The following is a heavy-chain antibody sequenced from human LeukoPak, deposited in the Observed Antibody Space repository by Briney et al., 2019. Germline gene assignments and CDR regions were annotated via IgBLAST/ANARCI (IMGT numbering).Heavy chain of an antibody. CDR3: ARSFGGTYYFDY. J-gene: IGHJ4*02. CDR2: INSGGSST. D-gene: IGHD1-26*01. CDR1: GFTFSPYW. Sequence: GGSLRLSCAASGFTFSPYWMHWVRQAQGKGLVWVSHINSGGSSTSYADSVKGRFTISRDNAKNTLFLQMHSLRTDDTAVYYCARSFGGTYYFDYWGQGTLVTVSS. V-gene: IGHV3-74*01.